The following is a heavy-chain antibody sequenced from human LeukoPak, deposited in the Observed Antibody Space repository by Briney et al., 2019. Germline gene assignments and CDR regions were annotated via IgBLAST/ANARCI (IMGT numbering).Heavy chain of an antibody. D-gene: IGHD6-13*01. CDR3: ARVTGIAAGEYYFDY. Sequence: SVKVSCKASGGTFSSYAISWVRQAPGQGLEWMGGIIPIFGTANYAQKFQGRVTITTDESTSTAYMELSSLRPEDTAVYYCARVTGIAAGEYYFDYWGQGTLVTVSS. V-gene: IGHV1-69*05. J-gene: IGHJ4*02. CDR1: GGTFSSYA. CDR2: IIPIFGTA.